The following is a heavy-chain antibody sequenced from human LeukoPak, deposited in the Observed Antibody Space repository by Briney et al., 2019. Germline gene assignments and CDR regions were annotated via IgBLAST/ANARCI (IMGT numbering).Heavy chain of an antibody. D-gene: IGHD6-13*01. J-gene: IGHJ4*02. CDR1: GGSISSSSYY. CDR3: AKPLSSWYFFDY. V-gene: IGHV4-39*07. CDR2: IYYSGST. Sequence: SETLSLTCTVSGGSISSSSYYWGWIRQPPGKGLEWIGSIYYSGSTYYNPSLKSRVTISVDTSKNQFSLKLSSVTAADTAVYYCAKPLSSWYFFDYWGQGTLVTVSS.